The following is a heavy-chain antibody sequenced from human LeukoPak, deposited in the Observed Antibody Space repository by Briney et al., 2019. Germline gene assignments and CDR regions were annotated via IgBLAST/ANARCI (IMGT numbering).Heavy chain of an antibody. Sequence: PSETLSLTCTVSGGSISSSYWSWIRQPPGKGLEWIGYIYYSGSTNYNPSLKSRVTISGDTSKNQFSLRLSSVTAADTAVYYCARELTGDWYFDCWAQGTLVTVSS. CDR1: GGSISSSY. CDR3: ARELTGDWYFDC. CDR2: IYYSGST. J-gene: IGHJ4*02. V-gene: IGHV4-59*01. D-gene: IGHD7-27*01.